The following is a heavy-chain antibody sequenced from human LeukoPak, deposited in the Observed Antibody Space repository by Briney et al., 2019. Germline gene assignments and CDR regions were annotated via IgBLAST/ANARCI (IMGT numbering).Heavy chain of an antibody. Sequence: GASVKVSCKASGYTFTSYGISWVRQAPGQGLEWMGWISAYNGNTNYAQKLQGRVTMTTDTSTSTAYMELRSLRSDDTAVYYCARDPLLAYNDGDIVVVPAAINYYYGMDVWGQGTTVTVSS. CDR1: GYTFTSYG. CDR3: ARDPLLAYNDGDIVVVPAAINYYYGMDV. V-gene: IGHV1-18*01. J-gene: IGHJ6*02. D-gene: IGHD2-2*01. CDR2: ISAYNGNT.